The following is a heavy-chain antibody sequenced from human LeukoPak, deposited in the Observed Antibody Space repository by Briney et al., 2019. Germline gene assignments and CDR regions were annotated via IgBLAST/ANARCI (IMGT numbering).Heavy chain of an antibody. Sequence: GESLKISCKGSGYSFTSYWIGWVRQMPGKGLEWMGIIYPGDSDTRYSPSSQGQVTISADKSISTAYLQWSSLKASDTAMYYCARQKGLAYCGGDCYGDAFDIWGQGTMVTVSS. V-gene: IGHV5-51*01. D-gene: IGHD2-21*02. CDR1: GYSFTSYW. CDR3: ARQKGLAYCGGDCYGDAFDI. J-gene: IGHJ3*02. CDR2: IYPGDSDT.